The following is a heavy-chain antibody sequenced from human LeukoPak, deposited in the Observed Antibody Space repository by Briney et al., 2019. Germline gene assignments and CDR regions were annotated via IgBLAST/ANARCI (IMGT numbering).Heavy chain of an antibody. CDR2: IYSSGST. Sequence: SETLSLTCTVSGGSISSYYWSWIRQPAGKGLEWIGRIYSSGSTNYNPSLKSRVTMSVDTSKNQFSLKLSSVTAADTAVYYCARVRYSGYDWGFYSDYWGQGTLVTVSS. CDR3: ARVRYSGYDWGFYSDY. CDR1: GGSISSYY. V-gene: IGHV4-4*07. D-gene: IGHD5-12*01. J-gene: IGHJ4*02.